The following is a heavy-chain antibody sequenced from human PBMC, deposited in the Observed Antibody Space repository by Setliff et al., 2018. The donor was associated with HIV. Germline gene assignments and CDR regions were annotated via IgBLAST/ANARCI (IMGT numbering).Heavy chain of an antibody. CDR2: IHSSGST. D-gene: IGHD2-21*02. J-gene: IGHJ4*02. CDR1: GGSVNDFY. Sequence: NPSETLSLTCTVSGGSVNDFYCNWIRQPPGKGPEWIGYIHSSGSTIYNPSLKSRITISLDTSKEQFSPELSSATAADTAVYYCATLDHSGGNFLAYWGQGSLVTAS. CDR3: ATLDHSGGNFLAY. V-gene: IGHV4-4*09.